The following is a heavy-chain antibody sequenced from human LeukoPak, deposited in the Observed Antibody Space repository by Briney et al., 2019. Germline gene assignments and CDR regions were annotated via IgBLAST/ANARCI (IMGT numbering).Heavy chain of an antibody. CDR1: GGSISSYY. Sequence: PSETLSLTCTVSGGSISSYYWSWIRQPPGKGLEWIGYIYYSGSTNYNPSLKSRVTISVDTSKNQFSLKLSSVTAADTAVYYCARQKYVDTAMVHFDYWGQGTLVTVSS. CDR3: ARQKYVDTAMVHFDY. D-gene: IGHD5-18*01. CDR2: IYYSGST. V-gene: IGHV4-59*08. J-gene: IGHJ4*02.